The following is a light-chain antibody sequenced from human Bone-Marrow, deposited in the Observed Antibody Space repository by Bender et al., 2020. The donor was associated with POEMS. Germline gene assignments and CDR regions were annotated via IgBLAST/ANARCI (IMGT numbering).Light chain of an antibody. V-gene: IGLV2-14*02. CDR3: TSYTPSGTLYI. J-gene: IGLJ1*01. CDR1: RSDVGYYSL. Sequence: QSALTQPASVSGSPGQSITISCTGTRSDVGYYSLVSWYQQHPGKAPKLIIYEVSNRPSGISNRFSGSKSGDTASLTISGLQAEDEADYYCTSYTPSGTLYIFGTGTKVTVL. CDR2: EVS.